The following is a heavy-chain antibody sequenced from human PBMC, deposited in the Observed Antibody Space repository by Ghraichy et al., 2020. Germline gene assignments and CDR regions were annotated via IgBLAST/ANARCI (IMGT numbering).Heavy chain of an antibody. D-gene: IGHD7-27*01. Sequence: SETLSLTCTVSGGSISSSNYYWGWIRQPPGKGLEWIGSIYYTGSTYYSPSLKTRVNISGDTSKNQLSLTMSSVTATDTAVYYCTRLTGFWFDTWGQGTLVTVSS. V-gene: IGHV4-39*01. CDR2: IYYTGST. CDR3: TRLTGFWFDT. CDR1: GGSISSSNYY. J-gene: IGHJ5*02.